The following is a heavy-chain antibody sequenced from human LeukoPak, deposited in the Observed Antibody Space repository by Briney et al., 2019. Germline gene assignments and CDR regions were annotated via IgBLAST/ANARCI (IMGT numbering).Heavy chain of an antibody. J-gene: IGHJ3*02. CDR1: GFTFSDHY. CDR3: ARVRYCSSTTCRGAFDI. Sequence: GGSLRLSCAASGFTFSDHYMDWVRQAPGKGLEWVGRTRNKANSYTTEYAVSVKGRFTISRADSENSLYLQMNSLKTEDTAVYYCARVRYCSSTTCRGAFDIWGQGTMVTVSS. V-gene: IGHV3-72*01. CDR2: TRNKANSYTT. D-gene: IGHD2-2*01.